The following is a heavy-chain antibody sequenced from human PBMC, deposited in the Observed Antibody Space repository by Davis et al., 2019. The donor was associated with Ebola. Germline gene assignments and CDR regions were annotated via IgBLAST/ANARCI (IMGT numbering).Heavy chain of an antibody. Sequence: SETLSLTCTVSGGSISSYYWSWIRQPPGKGLEWIGYIYYSGSTNYNPSLKSRVTISVDTSKNQFSLKLSSVTAADTAVYYCARGVYYDSSGYSNLYYYYYGMDVWGQGTTVTVSS. V-gene: IGHV4-59*01. J-gene: IGHJ6*02. CDR2: IYYSGST. D-gene: IGHD3-22*01. CDR3: ARGVYYDSSGYSNLYYYYYGMDV. CDR1: GGSISSYY.